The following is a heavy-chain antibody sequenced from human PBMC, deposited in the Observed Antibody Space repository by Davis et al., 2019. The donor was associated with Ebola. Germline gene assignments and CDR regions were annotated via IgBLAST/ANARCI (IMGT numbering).Heavy chain of an antibody. V-gene: IGHV1-18*01. D-gene: IGHD3-3*01. CDR3: ARSGLSFGVVKYHYGMDV. CDR1: GYPFTNYG. CDR2: ISTYNDHT. Sequence: AASVKVSCKASGYPFTNYGISWVRQAPGQGLEWMGWISTYNDHTNYAQKLQGRVTMTTDTSTSTAYMELRSLRSDDTAVYYCARSGLSFGVVKYHYGMDVWGKGTTVTVSS. J-gene: IGHJ6*04.